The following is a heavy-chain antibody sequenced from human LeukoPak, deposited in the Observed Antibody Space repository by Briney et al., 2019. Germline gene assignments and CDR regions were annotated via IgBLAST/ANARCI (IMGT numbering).Heavy chain of an antibody. J-gene: IGHJ4*02. CDR1: GGSVSSDSYF. CDR3: AGLAPHRPLDY. V-gene: IGHV4-61*01. Sequence: SETLSLTCSVSGGSVSSDSYFWNWVRRPPGKGLEWIGYMYSGGTTNYNPSLKSRVTISLDTSKNQFSLRLSSVTAADTAVYYCAGLAPHRPLDYWGQGTPVTVSS. CDR2: MYSGGTT.